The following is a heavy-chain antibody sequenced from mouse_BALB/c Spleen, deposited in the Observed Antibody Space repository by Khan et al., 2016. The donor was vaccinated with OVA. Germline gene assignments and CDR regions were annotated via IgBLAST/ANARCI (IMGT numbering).Heavy chain of an antibody. V-gene: IGHV1-7*01. CDR3: ARGGYGSFAY. CDR1: GYTFTDYW. Sequence: QVQLKQSGAELAKPGASVKMSCTASGYTFTDYWIHWVKKRPGQGLEWIGYINPSTGYTEYNHKFKDKATLTADKSSSTAYMQLSSLTSEDSAVYYCARGGYGSFAYWGQGTLVTVSA. J-gene: IGHJ3*01. CDR2: INPSTGYT. D-gene: IGHD1-1*02.